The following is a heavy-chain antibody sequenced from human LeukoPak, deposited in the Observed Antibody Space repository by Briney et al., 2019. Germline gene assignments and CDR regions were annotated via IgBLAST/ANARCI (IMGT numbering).Heavy chain of an antibody. J-gene: IGHJ4*02. CDR2: IKQDGGEK. D-gene: IGHD4-17*01. CDR1: GFSFSSYW. CDR3: ARLGARQVLDY. V-gene: IGHV3-7*01. Sequence: GGSLRLSCAASGFSFSSYWMSWVRQAPGKGLEWVANIKQDGGEKYYVDSVKGRFTISRDNAKNSLYLQMNSLRAEDTAVYYCARLGARQVLDYWGQGTLVTVSS.